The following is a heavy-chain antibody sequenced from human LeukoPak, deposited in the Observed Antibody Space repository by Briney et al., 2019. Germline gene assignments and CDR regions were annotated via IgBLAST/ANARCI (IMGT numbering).Heavy chain of an antibody. Sequence: GGSLRLSRAASGLTFRNYAMTWVRQAPGKGLEWVSSITGGGIGTSYADSVKGRFTVYRDNSKNTLYLQMNSLRAGDTAVYYCAKDPNGDYVGAFDSWGQGTSVTVSS. CDR1: GLTFRNYA. V-gene: IGHV3-23*01. CDR3: AKDPNGDYVGAFDS. CDR2: ITGGGIGT. D-gene: IGHD4-17*01. J-gene: IGHJ3*01.